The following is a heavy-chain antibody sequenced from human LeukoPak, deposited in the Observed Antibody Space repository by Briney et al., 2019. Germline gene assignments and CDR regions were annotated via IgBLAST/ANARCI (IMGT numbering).Heavy chain of an antibody. CDR3: ARVESWESNISNYLDY. Sequence: ASVKVSCKASGYIITSYYMHWVRQAPGQGLEWMGMINPSSGSTIYAHKFQGRVTMTRDMSTSTVYMELSSLRSEDTAVYYCARVESWESNISNYLDYWGQGTLVTVSS. D-gene: IGHD3-10*01. V-gene: IGHV1-46*01. CDR2: INPSSGST. J-gene: IGHJ4*02. CDR1: GYIITSYY.